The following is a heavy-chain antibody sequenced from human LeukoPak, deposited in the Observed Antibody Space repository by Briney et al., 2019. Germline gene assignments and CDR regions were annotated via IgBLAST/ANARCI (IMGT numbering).Heavy chain of an antibody. J-gene: IGHJ4*02. CDR2: IYHSGST. V-gene: IGHV4-39*07. Sequence: PSETLSLTCTVSGGSISSSSYYWGWIRQPPGKGLEWIGSIYHSGSTYYNPSLKSRVTISVDTSKNQFSLKLSSVTAADTAVYYCARDRVPLGYWGQGTLVTVSS. D-gene: IGHD3-10*01. CDR1: GGSISSSSYY. CDR3: ARDRVPLGY.